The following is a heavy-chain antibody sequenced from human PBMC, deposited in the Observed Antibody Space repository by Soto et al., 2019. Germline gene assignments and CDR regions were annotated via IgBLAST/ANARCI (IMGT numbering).Heavy chain of an antibody. D-gene: IGHD2-15*01. J-gene: IGHJ4*02. V-gene: IGHV4-31*03. Sequence: SETLSLTCTVSGGSISSGGYYWSWIRQHPGKGLEWIGYIYYSGSTYYNPSLKSRVTISVDTSKNHFSLKLSSLTAADTAVYYCARDSKDKPFCFDYWGQGTLVTVSS. CDR2: IYYSGST. CDR1: GGSISSGGYY. CDR3: ARDSKDKPFCFDY.